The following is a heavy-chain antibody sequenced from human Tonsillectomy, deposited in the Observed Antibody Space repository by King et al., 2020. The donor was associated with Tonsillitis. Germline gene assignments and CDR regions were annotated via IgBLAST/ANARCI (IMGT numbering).Heavy chain of an antibody. J-gene: IGHJ6*02. CDR3: AKEGGIVGGKYYYYGMDV. D-gene: IGHD1-26*01. V-gene: IGHV3-9*01. CDR1: GFTFDDYA. CDR2: ISWNSGSI. Sequence: VQLVESGGGLVQPGRSLRLSCAASGFTFDDYAMHWVRKAPGKGLEWVSGISWNSGSIGYADSVKGRFTISRDNAKNSLYLQMNSLRAEDTALYYCAKEGGIVGGKYYYYGMDVWGQGTTVTVSS.